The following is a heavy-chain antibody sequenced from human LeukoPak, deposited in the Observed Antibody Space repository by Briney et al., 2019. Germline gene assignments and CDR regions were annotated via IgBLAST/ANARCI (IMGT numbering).Heavy chain of an antibody. J-gene: IGHJ4*02. CDR1: GGSISSYY. V-gene: IGHV4-59*08. CDR3: ARGYWGSSGLDY. Sequence: SETLSLTCTASGGSISSYYWSWIRQPPGKGLEWIGYIYYSGSTNYNPSLKSRVTISVDTSKNQFSLKLSSVTAADTAVYYCARGYWGSSGLDYWGQGTLVTVFS. D-gene: IGHD3-16*01. CDR2: IYYSGST.